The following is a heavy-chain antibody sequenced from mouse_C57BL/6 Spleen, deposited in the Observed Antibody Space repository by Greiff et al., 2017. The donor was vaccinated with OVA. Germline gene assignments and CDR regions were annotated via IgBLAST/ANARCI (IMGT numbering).Heavy chain of an antibody. CDR2: IDPETGGT. V-gene: IGHV1-15*01. CDR3: TRDYYGHFDY. J-gene: IGHJ2*01. CDR1: GYTFTDYD. Sequence: QVQLQQSGAELVRPGASVTLSCKASGYTFTDYDMHWVKQTPVHGLEWIGAIDPETGGTATNQKFKGKAILTAAKSSSTAYMELRSLTSEDAAVYYCTRDYYGHFDYWGQGTTLTVSS. D-gene: IGHD1-1*01.